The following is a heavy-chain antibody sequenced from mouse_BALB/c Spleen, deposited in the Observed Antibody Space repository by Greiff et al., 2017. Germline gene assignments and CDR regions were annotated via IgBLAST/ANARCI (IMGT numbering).Heavy chain of an antibody. CDR2: IYPSDSYT. CDR3: TRRYGNLYAMDY. Sequence: VQLQQSGDDLVKPGASVKLSCKASGYTFTSYWINWIKQRPGQGLEWIGNIYPSDSYTNYNQKFKDKATLTVDKSSSTAYMQLSSPTSEDSAVYYCTRRYGNLYAMDYWGQGTSVTVSS. D-gene: IGHD2-1*01. J-gene: IGHJ4*01. CDR1: GYTFTSYW. V-gene: IGHV1-69*02.